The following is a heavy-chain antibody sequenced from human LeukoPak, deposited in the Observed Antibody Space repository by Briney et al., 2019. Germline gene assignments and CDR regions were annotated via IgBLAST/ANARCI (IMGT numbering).Heavy chain of an antibody. V-gene: IGHV1-69*04. CDR1: GGTFSSYA. CDR2: IIPILGIA. D-gene: IGHD3-10*01. Sequence: GASVKVSCKASGGTFSSYAISWVRQAPGQGLEWMGRIIPILGIANYAQKFQGRVTITADKSTSTAYMELSSLRSEDTAVYYCATVWFGERAEVAFDIWGQGTMVTVSS. J-gene: IGHJ3*02. CDR3: ATVWFGERAEVAFDI.